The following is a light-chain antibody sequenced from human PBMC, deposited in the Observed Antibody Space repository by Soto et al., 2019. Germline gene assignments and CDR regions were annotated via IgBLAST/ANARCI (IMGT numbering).Light chain of an antibody. CDR3: QQYNNWPPT. CDR1: QSLTSRY. J-gene: IGKJ1*01. CDR2: GAS. V-gene: IGKV3-15*01. Sequence: IVLTQSAGTLSLSPLERSTLSLISRQSLTSRYLAWYRQKPGQAPRLLIYGASTRATGSPDRFSASGSATEFTLTISSLLSEDFAVYNCQQYNNWPPTFGQGTKVDIK.